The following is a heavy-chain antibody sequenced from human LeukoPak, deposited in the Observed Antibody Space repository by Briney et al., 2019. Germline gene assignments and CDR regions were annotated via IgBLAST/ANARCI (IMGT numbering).Heavy chain of an antibody. CDR1: GYTFTSYG. CDR3: ASGTVDIVATIEYYYYGMDV. Sequence: ASVKVSCKASGYTFTSYGISWVRQAPGQGLEWMGWISAYNGNTNYAQKLQGRVTMTTDTSTSTAYMELRGLRSDGTAVYYCASGTVDIVATIEYYYYGMDVWVQGTTVTVSS. CDR2: ISAYNGNT. J-gene: IGHJ6*02. D-gene: IGHD5-12*01. V-gene: IGHV1-18*01.